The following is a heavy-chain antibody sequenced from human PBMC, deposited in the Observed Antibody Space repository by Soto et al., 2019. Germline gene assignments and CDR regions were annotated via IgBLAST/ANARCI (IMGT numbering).Heavy chain of an antibody. CDR2: IYYSGST. D-gene: IGHD4-17*01. J-gene: IGHJ4*02. CDR1: GGSISSYY. Sequence: SETLSLTCTVSGGSISSYYWSWIRQPPGKGLEWIGYIYYSGSTNYNPSLKSRVTISVDTSKNQFSLKLSSVTAADTAVYYCARTRVTTSLIDYWGQGTLVTVSS. V-gene: IGHV4-59*08. CDR3: ARTRVTTSLIDY.